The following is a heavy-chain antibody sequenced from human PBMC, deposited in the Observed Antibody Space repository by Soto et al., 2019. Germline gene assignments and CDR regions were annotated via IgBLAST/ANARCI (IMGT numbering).Heavy chain of an antibody. V-gene: IGHV1-69*13. CDR2: IIPIFGTG. D-gene: IGHD3-10*01. Sequence: SVKVSCKASGVTFSRYAISWVRQAPGQGLEWMGGIIPIFGTGNYAQKFQGRVTITADESTSTAYMELSSLRSEDTAVYYCASNRDHYYGSGSYDGMDVWGQGTTVTVSS. CDR3: ASNRDHYYGSGSYDGMDV. CDR1: GVTFSRYA. J-gene: IGHJ6*02.